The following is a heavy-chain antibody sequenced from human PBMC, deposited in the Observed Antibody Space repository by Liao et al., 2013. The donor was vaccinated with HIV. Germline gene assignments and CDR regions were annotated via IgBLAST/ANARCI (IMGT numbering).Heavy chain of an antibody. J-gene: IGHJ2*01. D-gene: IGHD4-17*01. CDR2: IYYSGST. CDR1: GGSVSSSYYY. Sequence: QLQLQESGPGLVKPSETLSLTCTVSGGSVSSSYYYWGWIRQPPGKGLEWIGNIYYSGSTYYNPSLKSRVTISVDTSKNQFSLKLSSVTAADTAVYYCARELHGDYADYFDLWGRGTLVTVSS. CDR3: ARELHGDYADYFDL. V-gene: IGHV4-39*07.